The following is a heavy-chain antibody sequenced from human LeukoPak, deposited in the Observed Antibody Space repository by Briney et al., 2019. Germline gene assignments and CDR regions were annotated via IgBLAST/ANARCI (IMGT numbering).Heavy chain of an antibody. V-gene: IGHV4-61*01. J-gene: IGHJ4*02. CDR2: IFYSGST. Sequence: PSETLSLTCTVSGGSVSSGSYYWSWIRQPPGKGLEWIGYIFYSGSTNYNPSLKSRVTISPDTSKNQFSLKLSSVTAADTAVYYCAREKIAGIAAGGPFDYWGQGTLVTVSS. CDR3: AREKIAGIAAGGPFDY. CDR1: GGSVSSGSYY. D-gene: IGHD6-13*01.